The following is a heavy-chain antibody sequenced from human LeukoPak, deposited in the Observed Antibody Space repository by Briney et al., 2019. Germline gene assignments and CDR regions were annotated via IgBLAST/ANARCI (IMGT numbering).Heavy chain of an antibody. V-gene: IGHV3-23*01. J-gene: IGHJ3*02. CDR1: GFTFSSYA. Sequence: GGSLRLSCAASGFTFSSYAMSWVRQAPGKGLEWVSGISGSGGGTYYADSVKGRFTISRDNSKNTLYLQMNSLRAEDTAVYYCAKDQAPAAQYDAFDIWGQGTMVTVSS. CDR2: ISGSGGGT. D-gene: IGHD2-2*01. CDR3: AKDQAPAAQYDAFDI.